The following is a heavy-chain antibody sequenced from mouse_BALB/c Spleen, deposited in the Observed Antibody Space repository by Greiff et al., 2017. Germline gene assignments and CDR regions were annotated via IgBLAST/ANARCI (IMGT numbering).Heavy chain of an antibody. Sequence: QVQLKQSGAGLVKPGASVKLSCTASGFTFTSYYMSWVKQSPGQGLEWIGEINPSNGGTNSNEKFKSKATLTVDKSFSTAYMQLSSLTSEDSAVYYGASGRYGSMDDWGQGTSVTVSS. CDR3: ASGRYGSMDD. D-gene: IGHD1-1*01. CDR2: INPSNGGT. J-gene: IGHJ4*01. V-gene: IGHV1S81*02. CDR1: GFTFTSYY.